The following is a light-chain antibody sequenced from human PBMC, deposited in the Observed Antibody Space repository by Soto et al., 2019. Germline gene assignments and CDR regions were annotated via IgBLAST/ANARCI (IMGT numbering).Light chain of an antibody. CDR3: QHYNSYSEA. CDR1: HTISSW. J-gene: IGKJ1*01. V-gene: IGKV1-5*03. CDR2: KAS. Sequence: DIQMTKSPSTLSGSVGDRVTITCRASHTISSWLAWYQQKPGKAPKLLIYKASTLKSGVPSRFSGSGSGTEFTLTISSLQPDDFATYYCQHYNSYSEAFGQGTKVDIK.